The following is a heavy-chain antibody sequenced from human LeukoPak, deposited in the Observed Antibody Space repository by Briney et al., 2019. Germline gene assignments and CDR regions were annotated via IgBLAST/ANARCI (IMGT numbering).Heavy chain of an antibody. J-gene: IGHJ3*02. CDR3: VRERVAAAGDGFDI. Sequence: SETLSLTCTVSGGSISSSSYYWGWFRQPPGKGLEWIGSIYYSGSTYYNPSLKSRVTISVDTSKHQFSLRLSSVTAADTAVYYCVRERVAAAGDGFDIWGQGTMVTVSS. D-gene: IGHD6-13*01. CDR2: IYYSGST. CDR1: GGSISSSSYY. V-gene: IGHV4-39*07.